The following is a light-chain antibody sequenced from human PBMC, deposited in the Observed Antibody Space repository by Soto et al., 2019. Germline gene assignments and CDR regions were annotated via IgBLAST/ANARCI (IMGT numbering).Light chain of an antibody. CDR3: QQYNSYSPVT. CDR2: KAS. Sequence: DIQMTQSPSTLSASVGDRVTITCRASPSISRWLAWYQQKPGRAPKLLIYKASSLESGVPSRFSGSGSGTEFTLTISSLQPDDLAPYYCQQYNSYSPVTFGQGTRLEIK. CDR1: PSISRW. J-gene: IGKJ5*01. V-gene: IGKV1-5*03.